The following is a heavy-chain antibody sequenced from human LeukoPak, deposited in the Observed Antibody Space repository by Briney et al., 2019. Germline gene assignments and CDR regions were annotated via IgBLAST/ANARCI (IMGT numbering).Heavy chain of an antibody. CDR3: AKSYPIWQQLVGDHQYGMDV. D-gene: IGHD6-6*01. CDR2: ITPILGTA. J-gene: IGHJ6*02. V-gene: IGHV1-69*11. CDR1: GGTFSNYA. Sequence: GSSVKVSCKASGGTFSNYAINWVRQAPGQGLEWMGRITPILGTANYAQNFQGRATITADQSTITAYMELTSLTSEDSAVYYCAKSYPIWQQLVGDHQYGMDVWGQGTTVIVSS.